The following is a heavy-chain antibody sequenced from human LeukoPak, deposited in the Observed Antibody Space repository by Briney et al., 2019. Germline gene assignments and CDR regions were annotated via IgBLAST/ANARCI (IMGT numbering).Heavy chain of an antibody. CDR1: GLTFSSYS. J-gene: IGHJ4*02. V-gene: IGHV3-21*01. D-gene: IGHD3-10*01. CDR3: AKGSSAGRPYYFDY. Sequence: PGGSLRLSCAASGLTFSSYSMNWVRQAPGKGLEWVSSISSSSSYIYYADSVKGRFTISRDNAKNPLYLQMNSLRAEDTAVYYCAKGSSAGRPYYFDYWGQGTLVTVSS. CDR2: ISSSSSYI.